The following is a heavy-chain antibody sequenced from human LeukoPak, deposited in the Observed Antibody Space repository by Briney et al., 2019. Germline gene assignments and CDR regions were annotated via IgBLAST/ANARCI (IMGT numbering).Heavy chain of an antibody. V-gene: IGHV1-8*03. J-gene: IGHJ3*02. CDR1: GYTFTSYD. CDR3: ARQRESFDT. Sequence: ASVKVSCKASGYTFTSYDINWVRHAPGQGLEWMGWMNTNSGNTDYAQKFQGRVTITTSTSMTTASMELGRLRSEETGVYYCARQRESFDTSGEGTTVSVSS. CDR2: MNTNSGNT.